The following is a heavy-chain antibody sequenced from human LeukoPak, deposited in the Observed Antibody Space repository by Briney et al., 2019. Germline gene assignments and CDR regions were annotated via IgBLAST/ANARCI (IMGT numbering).Heavy chain of an antibody. D-gene: IGHD1-26*01. Sequence: GGSLRLSCAASGFTFSSYEMNWVRQAPGKGLEWVSYISSSGSTIYYADSVKGRFTISRDNAKNSLYLQMNSLRAEDTAVYYCAREGIVGATRVTDSWGQGTLVTVSS. CDR3: AREGIVGATRVTDS. CDR1: GFTFSSYE. V-gene: IGHV3-48*03. CDR2: ISSSGSTI. J-gene: IGHJ4*02.